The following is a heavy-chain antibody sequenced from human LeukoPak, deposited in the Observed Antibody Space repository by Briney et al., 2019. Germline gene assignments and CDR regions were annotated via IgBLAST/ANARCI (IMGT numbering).Heavy chain of an antibody. D-gene: IGHD3-10*01. CDR2: INHSGST. Sequence: PSETLSLTCAVYGGSFSGYYWSWIRQPPGKGLEWIGEINHSGSTNYNPSLKSRVTISVDTSKNQFSLKLSSVTAADTAVYYCARHRAAFDYWGQGTLVTVSS. J-gene: IGHJ4*02. CDR3: ARHRAAFDY. CDR1: GGSFSGYY. V-gene: IGHV4-34*01.